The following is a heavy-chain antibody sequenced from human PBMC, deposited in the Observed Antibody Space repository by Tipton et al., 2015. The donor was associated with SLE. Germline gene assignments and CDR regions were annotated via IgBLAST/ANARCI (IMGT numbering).Heavy chain of an antibody. CDR3: VRMLGAEYFHH. CDR1: GDSIGTYY. Sequence: TLSLTCTVSGDSIGTYYWNWIRQPPGKGLEWVGHVYYSGSAHYNPSLKSRVTISVDTSKNQFSLRLSSVTAADTAMYYCVRMLGAEYFHHWGQGTLVTVSS. V-gene: IGHV4-59*12. CDR2: VYYSGSA. J-gene: IGHJ1*01. D-gene: IGHD1-26*01.